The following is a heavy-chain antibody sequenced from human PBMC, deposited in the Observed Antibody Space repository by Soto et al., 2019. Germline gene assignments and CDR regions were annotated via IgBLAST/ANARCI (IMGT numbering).Heavy chain of an antibody. CDR3: ARVGLRDGDAFDI. V-gene: IGHV3-33*01. CDR1: GFTFSSYG. Sequence: QVQLVESGGGVVQPGRSLRLSCAASGFTFSSYGMHWVRQAPGEGLEWVAVIWYDGSNKYYADSVKGRFTISRDNSKNTLYLQMNSLRAEDTAVYYCARVGLRDGDAFDIWGQGTMVTVSS. J-gene: IGHJ3*02. D-gene: IGHD4-17*01. CDR2: IWYDGSNK.